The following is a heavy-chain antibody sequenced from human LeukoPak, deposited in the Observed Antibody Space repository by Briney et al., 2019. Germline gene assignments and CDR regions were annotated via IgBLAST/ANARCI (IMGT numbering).Heavy chain of an antibody. CDR2: VSSDGNTT. D-gene: IGHD3-22*01. Sequence: GGSLRLSCAASGFSFRSYWMHWVRQLPGKGLVWVSRVSSDGNTTGYADSVKGRFTISRDNAKNTLFLQMNSLRAEDTAVYYCVRSGYYFDSSGYYMADYWGQGTLVTASS. V-gene: IGHV3-74*01. CDR1: GFSFRSYW. J-gene: IGHJ4*02. CDR3: VRSGYYFDSSGYYMADY.